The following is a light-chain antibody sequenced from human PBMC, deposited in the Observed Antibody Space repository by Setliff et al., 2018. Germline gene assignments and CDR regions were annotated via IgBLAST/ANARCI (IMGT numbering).Light chain of an antibody. CDR2: EVT. CDR3: CSYAGSAPFVV. J-gene: IGLJ2*01. V-gene: IGLV2-23*02. CDR1: INDIGTFNL. Sequence: QSALAQPASVSGSPGQSITISCTGTINDIGTFNLVSWYQQYPGKAPKLMIYEVTKRPSGVSNRFSGSKSGNTAFLTISGLQAEDEADYYCCSYAGSAPFVVFGGGTKGTVL.